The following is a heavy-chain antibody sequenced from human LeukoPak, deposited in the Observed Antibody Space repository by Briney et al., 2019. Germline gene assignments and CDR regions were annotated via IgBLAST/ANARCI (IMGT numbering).Heavy chain of an antibody. CDR3: ARASDRLQPPDY. CDR2: IYYSGST. D-gene: IGHD4-11*01. J-gene: IGHJ4*02. V-gene: IGHV4-59*01. Sequence: PSETLSLTCTVSGGSISNYYWTWIRQPPGKGLEWIGYIYYSGSTNYNPSLKGRVTISVDTSKNQFSLKLSSVTAADTAMYYCARASDRLQPPDYWGQGTLVTVSS. CDR1: GGSISNYY.